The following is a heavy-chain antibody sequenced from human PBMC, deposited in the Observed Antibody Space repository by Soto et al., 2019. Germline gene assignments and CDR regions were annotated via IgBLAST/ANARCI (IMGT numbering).Heavy chain of an antibody. V-gene: IGHV3-33*01. Sequence: QVQLVESGGGVVQPGRSLRLSCAASGFTFSSYGMHWVRQAPGKGLEWVAVIWYDGSNKYYADSVKGRFTISRDNSKKXLNXQMSSLRAEDTAVYYCARDGYCSGGSCYSVPVFDYWGQGTLVTVSS. CDR2: IWYDGSNK. D-gene: IGHD2-15*01. CDR1: GFTFSSYG. J-gene: IGHJ4*02. CDR3: ARDGYCSGGSCYSVPVFDY.